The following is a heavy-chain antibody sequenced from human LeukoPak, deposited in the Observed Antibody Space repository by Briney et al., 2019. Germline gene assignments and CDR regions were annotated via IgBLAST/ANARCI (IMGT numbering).Heavy chain of an antibody. CDR2: IYHSGST. V-gene: IGHV4-38-2*01. Sequence: SETLSLTCAVSGYSISSGYYWGWIRQPPGKGLEWIGSIYHSGSTYYNPSLKSRVTISVDTSKNQFSLKLSSVTAADTAVYSCARLQNWFDPWGQGTLVTVSS. CDR3: ARLQNWFDP. CDR1: GYSISSGYY. J-gene: IGHJ5*02.